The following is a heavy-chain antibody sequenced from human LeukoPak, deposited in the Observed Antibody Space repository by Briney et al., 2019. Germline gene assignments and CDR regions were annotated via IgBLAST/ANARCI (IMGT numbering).Heavy chain of an antibody. V-gene: IGHV4-59*01. CDR3: ARTAKDDSSSWDY. CDR2: IYYSGST. Sequence: SETLSLTCTVSGCSISSYYWSWIRQPPGKGLEWIGYIYYSGSTNYNPSLKSRVTISVDTSKNQFSLKLSSVTAADTAVYYCARTAKDDSSSWDYWGQGTLVTVSS. D-gene: IGHD6-13*01. J-gene: IGHJ4*02. CDR1: GCSISSYY.